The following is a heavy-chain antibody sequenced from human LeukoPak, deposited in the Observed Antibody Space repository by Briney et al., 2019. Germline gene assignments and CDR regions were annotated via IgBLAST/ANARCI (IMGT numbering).Heavy chain of an antibody. Sequence: SETLSLTCGVRGVSFSGNYWSWIRQSPGQGLEWIGGIYQTKYTTDNPSLKSPVTIWADTSENQLSLTVTSVTAADTAIYYCARIRCSPGDDSCYNYWGRGTLVTVSS. D-gene: IGHD2-21*01. J-gene: IGHJ4*02. V-gene: IGHV4-34*01. CDR3: ARIRCSPGDDSCYNY. CDR1: GVSFSGNY. CDR2: IYQTKYT.